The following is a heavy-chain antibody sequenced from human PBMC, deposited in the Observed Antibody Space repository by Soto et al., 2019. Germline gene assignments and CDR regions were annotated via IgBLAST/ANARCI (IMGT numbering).Heavy chain of an antibody. CDR2: IGASGSST. CDR3: AKVGDYDSTGYYSHLDH. J-gene: IGHJ4*02. D-gene: IGHD3-22*01. V-gene: IGHV3-23*01. Sequence: EVHLLESGGGLVQPGGSLRLSCAASGFTFSSYALTWVRQAPGKGLEWVSVIGASGSSTFHADSVKGRFTISRDNSKNTLVRQMNRLIADDTAVYYCAKVGDYDSTGYYSHLDHWGQGTLVTVSS. CDR1: GFTFSSYA.